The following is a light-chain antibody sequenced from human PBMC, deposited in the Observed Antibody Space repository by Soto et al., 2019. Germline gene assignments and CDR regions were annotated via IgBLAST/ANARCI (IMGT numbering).Light chain of an antibody. V-gene: IGKV1-39*01. J-gene: IGKJ1*01. CDR2: GAS. Sequence: IRMTQSPSSVSASVGDRVSMTCGASKSIRSYLNWYQQERGKAPKLLIYGASSLQSGVPSRFSGSGSGTDFTLTISNLQPGDFATYFCQQSYSIPRTFGQGTKG. CDR1: KSIRSY. CDR3: QQSYSIPRT.